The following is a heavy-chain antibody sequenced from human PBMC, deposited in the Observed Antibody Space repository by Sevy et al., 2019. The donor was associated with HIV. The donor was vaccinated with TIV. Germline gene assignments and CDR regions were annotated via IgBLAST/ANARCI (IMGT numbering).Heavy chain of an antibody. J-gene: IGHJ4*02. CDR2: ITRNSYEAYGGTT. CDR1: GFTFDDYA. Sequence: GGSLRLSCTTSGFTFDDYAMNWFRQPPGKGLEWVAFITRNSYEAYGGTTDYAASVKGRFIISRDDSNSIAYLQMNSLKTADTAVYYCTRGLATADTPEYYFDYWGQGILVTVSS. V-gene: IGHV3-49*03. CDR3: TRGLATADTPEYYFDY. D-gene: IGHD5-12*01.